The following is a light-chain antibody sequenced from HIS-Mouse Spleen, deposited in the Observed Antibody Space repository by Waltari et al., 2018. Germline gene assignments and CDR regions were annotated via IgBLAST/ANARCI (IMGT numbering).Light chain of an antibody. CDR2: EVR. J-gene: IGLJ2*01. V-gene: IGLV2-14*01. Sequence: QSALTQPASVSGSPGQSITISCTGTSSDVGGYNYVSWYQQHPGKAPKPMIYEVRNRRAGGPTLFSGSKSGNTASLTIAGLQAEDEADYYCSSYTSSSTHVVFGGGTKLTVL. CDR1: SSDVGGYNY. CDR3: SSYTSSSTHVV.